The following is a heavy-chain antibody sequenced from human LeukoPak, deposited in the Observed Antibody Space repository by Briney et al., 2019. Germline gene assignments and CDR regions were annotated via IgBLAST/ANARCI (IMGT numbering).Heavy chain of an antibody. J-gene: IGHJ2*01. Sequence: PGGSLRLSCAASRFTFSSYWMHWVRQAPGKGLVWVSRINSDGSSTTYADSVKGRFTISRDNAMNTLYLQMNSLRAEDTAVYYCAREQYYYDSSGYLYWYFDLWGRGTLVTVSS. CDR2: INSDGSST. V-gene: IGHV3-74*01. CDR3: AREQYYYDSSGYLYWYFDL. CDR1: RFTFSSYW. D-gene: IGHD3-22*01.